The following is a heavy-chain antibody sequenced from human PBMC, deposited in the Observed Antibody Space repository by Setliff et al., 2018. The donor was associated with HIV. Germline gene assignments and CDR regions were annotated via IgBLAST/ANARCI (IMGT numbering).Heavy chain of an antibody. J-gene: IGHJ4*02. CDR2: ISYGGIT. D-gene: IGHD3-22*01. CDR3: ARVPGRDYYDTSGDFDY. V-gene: IGHV4-39*07. Sequence: SETLSLTCTVSGGSISSSHDFWNWIRQPPGKGLEWIGAISYGGITYYNPSLTSRVTISVDTSKNQFSLKVTSVTAADTAVYYCARVPGRDYYDTSGDFDYWGLGTLVTGSS. CDR1: GGSISSSHDF.